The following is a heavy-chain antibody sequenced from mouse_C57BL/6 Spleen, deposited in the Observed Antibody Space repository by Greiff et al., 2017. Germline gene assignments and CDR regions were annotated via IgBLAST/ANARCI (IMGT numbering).Heavy chain of an antibody. D-gene: IGHD4-1*01. Sequence: EVQLQESGGGLVQPKGSLKLSCAASGFSFNTYAMNWVRQAPGKGLEWVARIRSKSNNYATYYADSVKDRFTISRDDSESMLYLQMNNLKTEDTAMYYCVRHPQNWVYAMDYWGQGTSVTVSS. V-gene: IGHV10-1*01. CDR3: VRHPQNWVYAMDY. CDR2: IRSKSNNYAT. CDR1: GFSFNTYA. J-gene: IGHJ4*01.